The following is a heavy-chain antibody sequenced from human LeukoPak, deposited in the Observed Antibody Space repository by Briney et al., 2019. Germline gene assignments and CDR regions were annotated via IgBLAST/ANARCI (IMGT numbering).Heavy chain of an antibody. J-gene: IGHJ4*02. V-gene: IGHV1-8*01. CDR2: MNPNSGNT. D-gene: IGHD1-26*01. Sequence: ASVKVSCKASGYTFTSYDINWVRQATGQGLEWMGWMNPNSGNTGYAQKFQGRVTMTRDTSISTAYMELSRLRSDDTAVYYCARAAVGANELDYWGQGTLVTVSS. CDR1: GYTFTSYD. CDR3: ARAAVGANELDY.